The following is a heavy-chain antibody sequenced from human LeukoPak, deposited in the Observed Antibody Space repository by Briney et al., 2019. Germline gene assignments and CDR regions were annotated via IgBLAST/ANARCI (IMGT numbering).Heavy chain of an antibody. V-gene: IGHV1-2*02. D-gene: IGHD6-13*01. CDR1: GYTFTVYY. CDR3: ARDPGSSSSWYDY. Sequence: GASVKLSCKASGYTFTVYYMHWVRQAPGQGLEWMGWVNPNSGGTYYAQKFQGRVTMTRDTSISTAYMELSSLRSDDTAVYYCARDPGSSSSWYDYWGQGTLVTVSS. CDR2: VNPNSGGT. J-gene: IGHJ4*02.